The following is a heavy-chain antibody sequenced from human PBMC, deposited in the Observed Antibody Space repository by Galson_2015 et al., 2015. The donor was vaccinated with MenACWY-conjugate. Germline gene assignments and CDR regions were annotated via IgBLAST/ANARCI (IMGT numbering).Heavy chain of an antibody. D-gene: IGHD2-2*01. CDR2: IYYSEST. J-gene: IGHJ3*02. CDR3: ARHDRTAPARSGAFDI. Sequence: ETLSLTCTVAGGSISSSSYYWDWIRQPRGGGLAWIGTIYYSESTYYNSSLDSRVTISVDTSQSQFSLNLSSGTAADTAMYYCARHDRTAPARSGAFDIWGRGTVVTVSS. CDR1: GGSISSSSYY. V-gene: IGHV4-39*01.